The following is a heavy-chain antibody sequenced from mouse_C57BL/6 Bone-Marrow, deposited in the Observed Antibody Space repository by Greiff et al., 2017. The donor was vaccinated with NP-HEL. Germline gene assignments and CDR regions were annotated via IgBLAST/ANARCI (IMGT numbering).Heavy chain of an antibody. J-gene: IGHJ4*01. V-gene: IGHV1-55*01. CDR1: GYTFTSYW. CDR2: IYPGSGST. Sequence: VQLQQPGAELVKPGASVKMSCKASGYTFTSYWITWVKQRPGQGLEWIGDIYPGSGSTNYNEKFKSKATLTVDTSSSTAYMQLSSLTSEDSAVYYCARRRMVRGYAMDYWGQGTSVTVSS. CDR3: ARRRMVRGYAMDY. D-gene: IGHD2-3*01.